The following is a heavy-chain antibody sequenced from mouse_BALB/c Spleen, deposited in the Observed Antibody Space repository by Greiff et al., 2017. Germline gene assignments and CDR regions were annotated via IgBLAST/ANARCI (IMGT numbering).Heavy chain of an antibody. CDR2: ISNGGGST. V-gene: IGHV5-12-2*01. J-gene: IGHJ2*01. Sequence: EVQGVESGRGLVQPGGSLKLSCAASGFTFSSYTMSWVRQTPEKRLEWVAYISNGGGSTYYPDTVKGRFTISRDNAKNTLYLQMSSLKSEDTAMYYCARRGENYFDYWGQGTTLTVSS. D-gene: IGHD2-13*01. CDR1: GFTFSSYT. CDR3: ARRGENYFDY.